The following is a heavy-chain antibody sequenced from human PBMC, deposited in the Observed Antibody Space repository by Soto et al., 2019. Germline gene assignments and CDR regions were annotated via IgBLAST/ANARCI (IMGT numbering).Heavy chain of an antibody. J-gene: IGHJ4*02. CDR1: GFNFNKYA. CDR2: ISCCGGTA. Sequence: EVQLLESGGDLVRPGESLRLACAASGFNFNKYAMSWVRQAPGEGLEWVSGISCCGGTASYADSVKGRFTIARDDSKNTLFLHMNSLRVEDTAEYYCAKADGEQWLLPHLENWGQGTLVTVS. CDR3: AKADGEQWLLPHLEN. D-gene: IGHD6-19*01. V-gene: IGHV3-23*01.